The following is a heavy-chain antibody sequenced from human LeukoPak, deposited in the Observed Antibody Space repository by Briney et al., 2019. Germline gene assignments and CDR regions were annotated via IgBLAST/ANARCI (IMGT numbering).Heavy chain of an antibody. CDR1: GYTFTSYG. J-gene: IGHJ6*03. CDR2: ISAYNGNT. D-gene: IGHD3-3*01. V-gene: IGHV1-18*01. CDR3: ARDRRELRFLEWPGGYYYYMDV. Sequence: ASVKVSCKASGYTFTSYGISWVRQAPGQGLEWMGWISAYNGNTNYAQKLQGRVTMTTDTSTSTAYMELRSLRSDDTAVYYCARDRRELRFLEWPGGYYYYMDVWGKGTTVTVSS.